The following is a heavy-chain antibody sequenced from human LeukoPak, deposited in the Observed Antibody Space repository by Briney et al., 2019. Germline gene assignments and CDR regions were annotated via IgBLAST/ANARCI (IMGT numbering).Heavy chain of an antibody. CDR1: GFTFSSYA. CDR3: ARDRRKTYCSSTSCYLFYFDY. J-gene: IGHJ4*02. D-gene: IGHD2-2*01. CDR2: ISYDGSNK. Sequence: GGSLRLSCAASGFTFSSYAMHWVRQAPGKGLEWVAVISYDGSNKYYADSVKGRFTISRDNSKNTLYLQMNSLRAEDTAVYYCARDRRKTYCSSTSCYLFYFDYWGQGTLVTVSS. V-gene: IGHV3-30*04.